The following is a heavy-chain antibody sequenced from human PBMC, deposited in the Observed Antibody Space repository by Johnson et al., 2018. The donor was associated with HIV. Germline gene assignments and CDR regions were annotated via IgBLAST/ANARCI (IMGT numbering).Heavy chain of an antibody. V-gene: IGHV3-9*01. CDR1: GFTFDDYA. Sequence: VQLVESGGGLVQPGRSLRLSCPASGFTFDDYAMHWVRPAPGTGLEWVSGISWNSASIGYADSVKGRFTISRDNAKNSLYLHMNSLRAEDTALYYCAKDLQSGATTHAFDIWGQGTMVTVSS. CDR2: ISWNSASI. J-gene: IGHJ3*02. D-gene: IGHD5-12*01. CDR3: AKDLQSGATTHAFDI.